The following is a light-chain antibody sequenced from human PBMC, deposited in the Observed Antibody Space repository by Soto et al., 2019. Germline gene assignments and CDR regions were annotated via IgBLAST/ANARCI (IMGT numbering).Light chain of an antibody. V-gene: IGKV1-5*03. CDR1: QSISSW. CDR2: KAS. CDR3: QQYNSYSPPWT. J-gene: IGKJ1*01. Sequence: DIQMTQSPSTLSASVGDRVTITCRASQSISSWLAWYQQKPGKAPKLLIYKASSLESGVPSRFSGSGSGTEFTLTISSLHPDDFATYYCQQYNSYSPPWTFGQGTKVEIK.